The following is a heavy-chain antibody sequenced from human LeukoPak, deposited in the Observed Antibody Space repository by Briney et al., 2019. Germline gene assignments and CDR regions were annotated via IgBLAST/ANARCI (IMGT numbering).Heavy chain of an antibody. CDR2: ISWDGGST. CDR1: GFTFDDYA. V-gene: IGHV3-43D*03. J-gene: IGHJ4*02. D-gene: IGHD3-10*01. CDR3: AKGYGSGSYYPFDY. Sequence: GGSLRLSCAASGFTFDDYAMHWVRHAPGMGLEWVSLISWDGGSTYYADSVKGRFTISRDNSKNSLYLQMNSLRAEDTALYYCAKGYGSGSYYPFDYWGQGTLVTVSS.